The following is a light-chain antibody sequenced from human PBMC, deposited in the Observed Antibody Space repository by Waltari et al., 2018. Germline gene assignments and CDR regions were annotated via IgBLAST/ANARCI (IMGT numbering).Light chain of an antibody. J-gene: IGLJ1*01. CDR1: NIERKS. Sequence: SYVLTQPPSVSVAPGETARITCGGNNIERKSVHWYRQRPGQAPVVVISYDNDRAAGIPERFSDSNSGNTATLTISRVEAGDEADYYCQVWDANTDPGVFGTGTEVTVL. CDR3: QVWDANTDPGV. CDR2: YDN. V-gene: IGLV3-21*01.